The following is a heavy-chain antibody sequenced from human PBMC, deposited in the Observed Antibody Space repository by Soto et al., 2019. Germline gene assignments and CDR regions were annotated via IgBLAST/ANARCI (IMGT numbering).Heavy chain of an antibody. CDR3: ARSMTTVTTDGAFDI. CDR1: GYSFTTYW. J-gene: IGHJ3*02. CDR2: IYPGDTDN. D-gene: IGHD4-4*01. Sequence: GESLKISCKGSGYSFTTYWIGWVSQMQGKGLEWMGIIYPGDTDNRYSPSFQGQLTISADKSINTAYLQWSSLKASDTAIYYCARSMTTVTTDGAFDIWGQGTMVTVSS. V-gene: IGHV5-51*01.